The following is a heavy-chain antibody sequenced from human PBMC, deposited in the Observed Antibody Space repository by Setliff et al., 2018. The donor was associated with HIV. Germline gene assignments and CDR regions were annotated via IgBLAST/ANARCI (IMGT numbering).Heavy chain of an antibody. Sequence: ASVKVSCKASGYSFTSYDINWVRQATGQGLEWMGWMNPKSGNTGYAQKFQGRVTMTRNTSISTAYMELNSLRSEDTAVYYCARAGGASCSYWGCHDILTGKYNDYYYYMDVWGKGTKVTVSS. J-gene: IGHJ6*03. D-gene: IGHD3-9*01. V-gene: IGHV1-8*01. CDR2: MNPKSGNT. CDR1: GYSFTSYD. CDR3: ARAGGASCSYWGCHDILTGKYNDYYYYMDV.